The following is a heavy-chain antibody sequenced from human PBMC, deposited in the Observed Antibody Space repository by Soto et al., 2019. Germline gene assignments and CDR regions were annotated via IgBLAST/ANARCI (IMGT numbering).Heavy chain of an antibody. CDR3: ARGGTAINAFYI. V-gene: IGHV1-46*01. D-gene: IGHD2-21*02. CDR1: GYTLSSYY. Sequence: QVPLVQSGAEVKKPGASVKVSCKADGYTLSSYYMQWVRQAPGQGLEWMGMINPTSDYTAYAQKFQGRVILTSDASTSTVYMELSGLKSEDTSVYYCARGGTAINAFYIWGRGTVVTVSS. J-gene: IGHJ3*02. CDR2: INPTSDYT.